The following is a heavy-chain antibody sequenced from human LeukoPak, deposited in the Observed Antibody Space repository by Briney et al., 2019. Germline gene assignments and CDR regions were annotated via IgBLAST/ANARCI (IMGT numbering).Heavy chain of an antibody. D-gene: IGHD3-10*01. V-gene: IGHV3-30*03. J-gene: IGHJ4*02. CDR2: IRYDGTNK. Sequence: GRSLRLSCAASGFTFSSYGMHWVRQTPGTGLEWVAFIRYDGTNKYYADSVKGRFTLSRDNSNNTLFLQMNSLRVEDTAIYYCARGFGEQQFPRVSFECWGQGTLVTVSS. CDR3: ARGFGEQQFPRVSFEC. CDR1: GFTFSSYG.